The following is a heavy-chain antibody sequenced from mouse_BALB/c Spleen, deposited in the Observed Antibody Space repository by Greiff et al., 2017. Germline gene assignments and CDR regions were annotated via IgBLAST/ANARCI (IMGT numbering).Heavy chain of an antibody. CDR3: ARFRIYDGYYVLDY. CDR2: IDPANGNT. V-gene: IGHV14-3*02. J-gene: IGHJ2*01. D-gene: IGHD2-3*01. CDR1: GFNIKDTY. Sequence: EVQVVESGAELVKPGASVKLSCTASGFNIKDTYMHWVKQRPEQGLEWIGRIDPANGNTKYDPKFPGKATITADTSSNTAYLQLSSLTSEDTAVYYCARFRIYDGYYVLDYWGQGTTLTVSS.